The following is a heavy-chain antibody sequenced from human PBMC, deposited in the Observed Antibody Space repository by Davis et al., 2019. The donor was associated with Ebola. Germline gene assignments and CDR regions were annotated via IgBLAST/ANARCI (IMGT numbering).Heavy chain of an antibody. CDR2: INHSGST. Sequence: PSETLSLTCAVYGGSFSGYYWSWIRQPPGKGLEWIGEINHSGSTNYNPSLKSRVTISVDTSKNQFSLKLSSVTAADTAVYYCARGFSLLTGEVFDYWGQGTLVTVSS. CDR3: ARGFSLLTGEVFDY. V-gene: IGHV4-34*01. J-gene: IGHJ4*02. D-gene: IGHD3-9*01. CDR1: GGSFSGYY.